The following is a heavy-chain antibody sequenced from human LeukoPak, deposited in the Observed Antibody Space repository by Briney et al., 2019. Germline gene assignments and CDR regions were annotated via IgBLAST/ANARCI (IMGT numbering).Heavy chain of an antibody. Sequence: GGSLRLSCAASGFTFSSYSMTWFRQAPGKGLEWISSMSSGGTYIYYADSVRGRFTISRDNAKNSPYLLMNSLRAEDTAVYYCARDRPTGASRLFVVQWGQGTLVTVSS. CDR2: MSSGGTYI. J-gene: IGHJ4*02. V-gene: IGHV3-21*01. CDR1: GFTFSSYS. D-gene: IGHD3-3*01. CDR3: ARDRPTGASRLFVVQ.